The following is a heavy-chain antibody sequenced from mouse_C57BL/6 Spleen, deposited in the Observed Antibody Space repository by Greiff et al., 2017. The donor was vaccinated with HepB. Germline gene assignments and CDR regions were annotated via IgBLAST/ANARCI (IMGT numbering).Heavy chain of an antibody. CDR3: AKLGLGDY. J-gene: IGHJ4*01. D-gene: IGHD1-3*01. CDR1: GFTFSDYG. CDR2: ISSSSSTI. Sequence: EVKLMESGGGLVKPGGSLKLSCAASGFTFSDYGLHWVRQAPEKGLEWVAFISSSSSTIYYADTVKGRFTISRDNAKNTLFLQMTSLRSEDTAMYYCAKLGLGDYLGQGTSVTVSS. V-gene: IGHV5-17*01.